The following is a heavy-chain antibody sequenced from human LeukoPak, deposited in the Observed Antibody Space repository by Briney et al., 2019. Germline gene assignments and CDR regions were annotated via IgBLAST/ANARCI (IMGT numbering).Heavy chain of an antibody. CDR2: IYSGGST. D-gene: IGHD3-22*01. V-gene: IGHV3-53*01. CDR3: AREKYYYDSSGYYYLYYFDY. Sequence: GGSLRLSCAASGFTVSSNYMSWVRQAPGKGLEWVSVIYSGGSTYYAASVKGRFTISRDNSKNTLYLQMNSLRAEDTAVYYCAREKYYYDSSGYYYLYYFDYWGQGTLVTVSS. J-gene: IGHJ4*02. CDR1: GFTVSSNY.